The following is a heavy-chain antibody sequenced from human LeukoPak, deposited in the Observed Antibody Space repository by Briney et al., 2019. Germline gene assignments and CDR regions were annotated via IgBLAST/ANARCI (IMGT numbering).Heavy chain of an antibody. CDR3: ARGPRIAPSAFDI. CDR1: GYTFTGYY. CDR2: INPNSGGT. Sequence: ASVKVSCKASGYTFTGYYMHWVRQAPGQGLEWMGWINPNSGGTNCAQKFQGRVTMTRDTSISTAYMELSRLRSDDTAVYYCARGPRIAPSAFDIWGQGTMVTVSS. V-gene: IGHV1-2*02. J-gene: IGHJ3*02. D-gene: IGHD6-13*01.